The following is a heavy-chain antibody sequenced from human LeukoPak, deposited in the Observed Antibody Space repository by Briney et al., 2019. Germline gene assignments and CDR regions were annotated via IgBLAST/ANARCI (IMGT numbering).Heavy chain of an antibody. J-gene: IGHJ4*02. CDR1: EFTFSSYW. V-gene: IGHV3-7*01. CDR3: ARVGARQILEY. Sequence: PGGSLRLSCAASEFTFSSYWMSWVRQAPGKGLEWVANIKRDGGEKYYLDSVKGRFTVSRDNAKNSLYLQMSSLRAEDTAVYYRARVGARQILEYWGQGTLVTVSS. CDR2: IKRDGGEK. D-gene: IGHD4-17*01.